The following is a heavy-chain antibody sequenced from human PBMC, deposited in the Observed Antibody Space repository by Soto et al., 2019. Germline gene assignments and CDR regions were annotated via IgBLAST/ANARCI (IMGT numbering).Heavy chain of an antibody. CDR1: GFTFSPYT. CDR2: ISYDGSDK. CDR3: ARGGGFCGADCYKGGIDY. D-gene: IGHD2-21*02. V-gene: IGHV3-30-3*01. Sequence: QVQLVESGGGVVQPGRSLRLSCAASGFTFSPYTMHWVRQTPGKGLEWVAVISYDGSDKYYAGSVRGRFTISRDTSKNTLLLQMNSLRAEDTTLYYCARGGGFCGADCYKGGIDYWGQGALVTVSS. J-gene: IGHJ4*02.